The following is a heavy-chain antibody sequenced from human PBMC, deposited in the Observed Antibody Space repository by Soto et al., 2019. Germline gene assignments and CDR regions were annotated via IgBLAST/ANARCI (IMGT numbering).Heavy chain of an antibody. Sequence: PSETLSLTCTVSNGSISSSSYYWSWIRQPPGKGLEWIGYIYYSGSTNYNPSLKSRVTISVDTSKNQFSLKLSSVTAADTAVYYCAREDYYYDSSGLLSDAFDIWGQGTMVIVSS. J-gene: IGHJ3*02. CDR3: AREDYYYDSSGLLSDAFDI. V-gene: IGHV4-61*01. CDR1: NGSISSSSYY. D-gene: IGHD3-22*01. CDR2: IYYSGST.